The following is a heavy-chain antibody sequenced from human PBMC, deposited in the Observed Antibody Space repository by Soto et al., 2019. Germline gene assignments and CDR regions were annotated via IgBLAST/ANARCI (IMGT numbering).Heavy chain of an antibody. CDR2: ISSSGSAI. Sequence: QVHLVESGGGLVKPGGSLRLSCAASGFTFSDYYMSWIRQAPGKGLEWLSYISSSGSAIYYADSVKGRFTISRDNAKNSLYLQMNSLRAEDTAVYYCARDSPQYSSALTWFDPWGQGTLVTVSS. CDR1: GFTFSDYY. V-gene: IGHV3-11*01. J-gene: IGHJ5*02. CDR3: ARDSPQYSSALTWFDP. D-gene: IGHD5-18*01.